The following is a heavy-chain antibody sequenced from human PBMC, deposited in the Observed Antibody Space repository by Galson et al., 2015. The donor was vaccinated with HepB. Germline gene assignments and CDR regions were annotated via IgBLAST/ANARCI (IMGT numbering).Heavy chain of an antibody. CDR1: GFTFSSSN. V-gene: IGHV3-48*02. Sequence: SLRLSCAASGFTFSSSNMNWVRQAPGKGLEWVSYISSSSSTRHYADSVKGRFTISRDNAKNSVYLQMNSLRDEDTAVYYCARDFLGVRDWGQGTLVTVSS. J-gene: IGHJ4*02. CDR2: ISSSSSTR. CDR3: ARDFLGVRD. D-gene: IGHD1-26*01.